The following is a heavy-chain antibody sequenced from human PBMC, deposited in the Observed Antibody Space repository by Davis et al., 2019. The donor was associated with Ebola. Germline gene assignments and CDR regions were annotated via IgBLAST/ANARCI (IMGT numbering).Heavy chain of an antibody. Sequence: PGGSLRLSCAASGFTFSSYSMNWVRQAPGKGLEWVSSISSSSSYIYYADSVKGRFTISRDNAKNSLYLQMNSLRAEDTAVYYCARILPDGYNSYGMDVWGQGTTVTVSS. CDR3: ARILPDGYNSYGMDV. V-gene: IGHV3-21*01. J-gene: IGHJ6*02. CDR1: GFTFSSYS. D-gene: IGHD5-24*01. CDR2: ISSSSSYI.